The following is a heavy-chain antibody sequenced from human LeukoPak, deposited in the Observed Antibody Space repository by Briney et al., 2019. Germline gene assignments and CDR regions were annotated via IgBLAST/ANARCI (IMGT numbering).Heavy chain of an antibody. CDR3: AVIYGSGSYYNSPYYFDY. CDR2: ISAYNGNT. Sequence: ASVKVSCKASGYTFTSYGISWVRQVPGQGLEWLGWISAYNGNTNYAQKLQGRVTMTTDTSTSTAYMELRSLRSDDTAVYYCAVIYGSGSYYNSPYYFDYWGQGTLVTVSS. CDR1: GYTFTSYG. D-gene: IGHD3-10*01. J-gene: IGHJ4*02. V-gene: IGHV1-18*01.